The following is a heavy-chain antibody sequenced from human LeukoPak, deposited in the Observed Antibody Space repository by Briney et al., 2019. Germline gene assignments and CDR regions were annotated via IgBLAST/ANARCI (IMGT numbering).Heavy chain of an antibody. D-gene: IGHD1-26*01. V-gene: IGHV4-59*08. CDR1: GGSMRNYY. Sequence: SETLSLTCTVSGGSMRNYYWTWIRQTPGKGLEWIGYVYHTGSTSYNPSIKSRVTISLDTSKNQISLRLSSVAAADTAVYYCARQVGGSRFPDWGQGTLVTVSS. CDR2: VYHTGST. CDR3: ARQVGGSRFPD. J-gene: IGHJ4*02.